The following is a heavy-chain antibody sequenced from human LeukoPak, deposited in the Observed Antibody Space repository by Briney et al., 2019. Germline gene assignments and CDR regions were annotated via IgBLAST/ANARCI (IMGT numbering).Heavy chain of an antibody. V-gene: IGHV3-74*01. D-gene: IGHD6-13*01. J-gene: IGHJ4*02. CDR2: INTDGSST. CDR3: ARHLVAAPGPDFDY. CDR1: GFTFSSYW. Sequence: PGGSLRLSCAASGFTFSSYWMHWVRQAPGKGLVWVSRINTDGSSTSYADSVKGRFTISRDNAKNSLYLQMNSLRAEDTAVYFCARHLVAAPGPDFDYWGQGTLVTVSS.